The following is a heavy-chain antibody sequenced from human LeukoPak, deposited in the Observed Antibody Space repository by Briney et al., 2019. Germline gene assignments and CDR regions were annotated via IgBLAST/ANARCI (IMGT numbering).Heavy chain of an antibody. D-gene: IGHD2-2*03. V-gene: IGHV4-39*01. CDR1: GGSISSSSYY. Sequence: PSETLSLTCTVSGGSISSSSYYWGWIRQPPGKGLEWIGSFYYSGSTYYNPSLKSRVTISVDTSKNQFSLKLSSVTAADTAVYYCARHGYCSSTSSRGCFDYWGQGTLVTVSS. CDR3: ARHGYCSSTSSRGCFDY. J-gene: IGHJ4*02. CDR2: FYYSGST.